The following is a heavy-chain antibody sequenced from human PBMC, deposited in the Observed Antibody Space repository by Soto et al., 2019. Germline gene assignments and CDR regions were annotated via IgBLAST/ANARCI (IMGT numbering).Heavy chain of an antibody. V-gene: IGHV1-69*13. CDR3: ARRSCPNSGWYEICPFDY. J-gene: IGHJ4*02. Sequence: SVKVSCKASGGTFSSYAISWVRQAPGQGLEWMGGIIPIFGTANYAQKFQGRVTITADESTSTAYMELSSLRSEDTAVYYCARRSCPNSGWYEICPFDYWGQGTLVTVSS. D-gene: IGHD6-19*01. CDR2: IIPIFGTA. CDR1: GGTFSSYA.